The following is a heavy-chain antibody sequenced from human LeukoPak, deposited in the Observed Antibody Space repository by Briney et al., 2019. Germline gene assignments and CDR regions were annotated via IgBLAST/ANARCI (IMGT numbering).Heavy chain of an antibody. D-gene: IGHD6-13*01. CDR3: AKDLGYSSK. J-gene: IGHJ4*02. Sequence: GGSLRLSCAASGFAFSSYGMHWVRQAPGKGLEWVAVISYVGSNKYYADSVKGRFTISRDNSKNTLYLQMNSLRAEDTAVYYCAKDLGYSSKWGQGTLVTVSS. CDR1: GFAFSSYG. CDR2: ISYVGSNK. V-gene: IGHV3-30*18.